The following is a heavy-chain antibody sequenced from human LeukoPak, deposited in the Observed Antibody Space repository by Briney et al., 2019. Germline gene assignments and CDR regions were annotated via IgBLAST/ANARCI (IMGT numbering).Heavy chain of an antibody. J-gene: IGHJ5*02. Sequence: GGSLRLSCAASGFTFSCYGMHWVRQAPGKGLEWVAVISYDGSNKYYADSVKGRFTISRDNSKNTLYLQMNSLRAEDTAVYYCARASYYDFWSGYEKKWFDPWGQGTLVTVSS. CDR2: ISYDGSNK. D-gene: IGHD3-3*01. V-gene: IGHV3-30*19. CDR1: GFTFSCYG. CDR3: ARASYYDFWSGYEKKWFDP.